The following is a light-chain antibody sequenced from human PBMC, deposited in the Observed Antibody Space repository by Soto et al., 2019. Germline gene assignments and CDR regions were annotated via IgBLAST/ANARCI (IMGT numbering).Light chain of an antibody. Sequence: QLVLTQSSSASGFLGSSVRLTCTLNNEYGKYMIAWHRQQPGKAPQYLMKLEGSGNYNKGSGVPDRFSGSSSGADRYLTISNLQSEDEAAYYCETWDSNTHVFGTGTKLTVL. CDR3: ETWDSNTHV. CDR1: NEYGKYM. J-gene: IGLJ1*01. V-gene: IGLV4-60*03. CDR2: LEGSGNY.